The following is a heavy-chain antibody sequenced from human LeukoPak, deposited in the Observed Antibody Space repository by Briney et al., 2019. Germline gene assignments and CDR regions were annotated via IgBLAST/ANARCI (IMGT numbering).Heavy chain of an antibody. J-gene: IGHJ6*02. CDR2: ISYDGSNK. Sequence: LAGGSLRLSCAASGFTFSSYAMHWVRQAPGKGLEWVAVISYDGSNKYYADSVKGRFTISRDNSKNTLYLQMNSLRAEDTAVYYCARDVEMARRGRYYYYGMDVWGQGTTVTVSS. CDR3: ARDVEMARRGRYYYYGMDV. V-gene: IGHV3-30*04. D-gene: IGHD5-24*01. CDR1: GFTFSSYA.